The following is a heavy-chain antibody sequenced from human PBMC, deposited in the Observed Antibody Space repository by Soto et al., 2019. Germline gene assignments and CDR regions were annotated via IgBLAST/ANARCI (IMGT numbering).Heavy chain of an antibody. Sequence: GGSLRLSCAASGFTFSSYAMSWVRQAPGKGLEWVSAISGSGGSTYYADSVKGRFTISRDNSKNTLYLQMNSLRAEDTAVYYCAKNPYYGDYYYYCYMDVWGKGTTVTVS. D-gene: IGHD4-17*01. V-gene: IGHV3-23*01. CDR2: ISGSGGST. J-gene: IGHJ6*03. CDR3: AKNPYYGDYYYYCYMDV. CDR1: GFTFSSYA.